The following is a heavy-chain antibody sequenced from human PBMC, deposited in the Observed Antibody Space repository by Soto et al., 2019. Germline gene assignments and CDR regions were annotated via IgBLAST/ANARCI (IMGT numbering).Heavy chain of an antibody. CDR1: GYTFTSYD. V-gene: IGHV1-8*02. CDR2: MNPNSGNT. Sequence: ASVKVSCKASGYTFTSYDINWVRQATGQGLEWMGWMNPNSGNTGYAQKFQGRVTMTRNTSISTAYMQLSSLRSEYTAVDYCAREGFDTARVPSWYFDLWGRGTLVTVSS. J-gene: IGHJ2*01. CDR3: AREGFDTARVPSWYFDL. D-gene: IGHD5-18*01.